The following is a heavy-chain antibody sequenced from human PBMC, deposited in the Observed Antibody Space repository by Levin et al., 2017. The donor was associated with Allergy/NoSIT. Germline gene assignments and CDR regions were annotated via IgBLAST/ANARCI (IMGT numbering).Heavy chain of an antibody. CDR1: GFTFTAYP. V-gene: IGHV3-30-3*01. CDR3: ARDGRLSSGNWHYVDY. D-gene: IGHD1-1*01. CDR2: ISYDGTNN. Sequence: PGGSLRLSCAASGFTFTAYPMHWVRQAPGKGLEWVAIISYDGTNNYYADSVKGRFTISRDNSKNTVYLQVNNLRPEDTAMYYCARDGRLSSGNWHYVDYWGQGTLVTVSS. J-gene: IGHJ4*02.